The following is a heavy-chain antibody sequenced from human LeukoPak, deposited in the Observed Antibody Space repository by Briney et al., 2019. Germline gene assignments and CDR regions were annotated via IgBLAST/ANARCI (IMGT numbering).Heavy chain of an antibody. D-gene: IGHD1-26*01. V-gene: IGHV3-21*01. Sequence: GGSLRLSCAASGFTFSSYSMNWIRQAPGKGLEWVSSISATSDHIFYGDSMKGRFTISRDNAENSLYLQMDSLRADDTAVYYCARLVGAMYFDYWGQGALVTVS. CDR3: ARLVGAMYFDY. J-gene: IGHJ4*02. CDR2: ISATSDHI. CDR1: GFTFSSYS.